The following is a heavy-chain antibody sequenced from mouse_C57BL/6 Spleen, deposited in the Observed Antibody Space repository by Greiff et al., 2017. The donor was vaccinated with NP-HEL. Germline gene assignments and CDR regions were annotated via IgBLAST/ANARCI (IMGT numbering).Heavy chain of an antibody. CDR1: GYAFSSSW. J-gene: IGHJ2*01. D-gene: IGHD2-13*01. V-gene: IGHV1-82*01. CDR3: ARVATGGLLYYFDY. Sequence: VQLQQSGPELVKPGASVKISCKASGYAFSSSWMNWVKQRPGKGLEWIGRIYPGDGDTNYIGKFKGKATLTADKSSSTAYMQLSSLTSEDSAVYFCARVATGGLLYYFDYWGQGTTLTVSS. CDR2: IYPGDGDT.